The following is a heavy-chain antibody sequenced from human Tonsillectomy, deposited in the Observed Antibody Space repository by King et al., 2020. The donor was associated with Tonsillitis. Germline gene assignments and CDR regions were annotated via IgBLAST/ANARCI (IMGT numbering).Heavy chain of an antibody. J-gene: IGHJ5*01. CDR2: IRYDGAYK. V-gene: IGHV3-30*02. CDR3: AKEGGMVGARGHES. Sequence: VQLVESGGGVVQPGGALRLSCVASEFTFNGYGMHWVRQAPGKGLEWVAFIRYDGAYKYYADSVKGRFTISRDNYKNTLYLQMNRLRIEDTAVYYCAKEGGMVGARGHESWGHGTLVTVSS. CDR1: EFTFNGYG. D-gene: IGHD1-26*01.